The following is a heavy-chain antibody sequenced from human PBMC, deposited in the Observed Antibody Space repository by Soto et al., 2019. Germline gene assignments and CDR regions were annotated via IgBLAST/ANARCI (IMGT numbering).Heavy chain of an antibody. CDR3: ARDHYGAHIGYYYYGMDV. Sequence: GGSLRLSCAASGFTFSSYGMHWVRQAPGKGLEWVAVIWYDGSNKYYADSVKGRFTISRDNSKNTLYLQMNSLRAEDTAVYYCARDHYGAHIGYYYYGMDVWGQGTTVTVSS. CDR1: GFTFSSYG. J-gene: IGHJ6*02. CDR2: IWYDGSNK. D-gene: IGHD4-17*01. V-gene: IGHV3-33*01.